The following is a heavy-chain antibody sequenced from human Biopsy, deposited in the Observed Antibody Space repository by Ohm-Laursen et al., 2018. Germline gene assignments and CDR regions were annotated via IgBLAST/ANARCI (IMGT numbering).Heavy chain of an antibody. Sequence: ASVKVSCKVSGYTLTELSMHWVRQAPGKGLEWMGGFAPENGKTVYAQNFQARVPMTEDTSTDTAYMELRSLRSEDTAVYYCAADINVWNVNYWGQGTQVTVPS. V-gene: IGHV1-24*01. D-gene: IGHD1-1*01. CDR2: FAPENGKT. J-gene: IGHJ4*02. CDR3: AADINVWNVNY. CDR1: GYTLTELS.